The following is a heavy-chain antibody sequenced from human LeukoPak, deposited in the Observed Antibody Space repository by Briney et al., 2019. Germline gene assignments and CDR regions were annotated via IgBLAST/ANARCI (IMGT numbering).Heavy chain of an antibody. D-gene: IGHD2-2*03. CDR1: GDSISSGDYY. Sequence: SETLSLTCTVSGDSISSGDYYWSWIRQPAGKGLEWIGRISSSGSTNYNPSLKSRVTISVDTSKNQFSLKLSSVTAADTAVYYCARLLRVGYCSTTTCNWFDPWGQGTLVTVSS. J-gene: IGHJ5*02. CDR2: ISSSGST. V-gene: IGHV4-61*02. CDR3: ARLLRVGYCSTTTCNWFDP.